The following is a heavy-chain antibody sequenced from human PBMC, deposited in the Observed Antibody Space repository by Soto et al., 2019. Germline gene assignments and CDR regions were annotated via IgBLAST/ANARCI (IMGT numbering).Heavy chain of an antibody. V-gene: IGHV3-20*01. CDR2: INWNGGST. J-gene: IGHJ5*02. CDR1: GFTFDDYG. Sequence: EVQLVESGGGVVRPGGSLRLSCAASGFTFDDYGMSWVRQAPGKGLEWVSGINWNGGSTGYADSVKGRFTISRDNAKNSLYLQMNRLRAEDTALYHCARDVIPTAAGINWFDPWGQGTLVTVSS. CDR3: ARDVIPTAAGINWFDP. D-gene: IGHD3-10*01.